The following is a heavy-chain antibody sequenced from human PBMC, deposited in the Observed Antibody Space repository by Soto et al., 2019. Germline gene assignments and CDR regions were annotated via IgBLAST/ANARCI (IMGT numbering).Heavy chain of an antibody. V-gene: IGHV1-18*01. Sequence: ASVKVSCKASGYTFTSYGISWVRQAPGQGLEWMGWISAYYGNTNYAQKLQGRVTMTTDTSTSTAYMELRSLRSDDTAVYYCAREYCSGGSCCSPVYYYYGMDVWGQGTTVTVSS. CDR2: ISAYYGNT. J-gene: IGHJ6*02. CDR3: AREYCSGGSCCSPVYYYYGMDV. D-gene: IGHD2-15*01. CDR1: GYTFTSYG.